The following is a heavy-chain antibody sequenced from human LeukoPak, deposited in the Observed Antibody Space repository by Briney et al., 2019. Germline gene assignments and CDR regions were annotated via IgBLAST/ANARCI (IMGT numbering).Heavy chain of an antibody. CDR2: ISSSSSYI. J-gene: IGHJ4*02. D-gene: IGHD6-13*01. Sequence: GGSLRLSCAASGFTFSSYSMNWVRQAPGKGLEWVSSISSSSSYIYYADSVKGRFTISRDNAKNSLYLQMNSLRAEDTAVYYCARDQSRWYSSSWYEGLDYWGQGTLVTVSS. V-gene: IGHV3-21*01. CDR3: ARDQSRWYSSSWYEGLDY. CDR1: GFTFSSYS.